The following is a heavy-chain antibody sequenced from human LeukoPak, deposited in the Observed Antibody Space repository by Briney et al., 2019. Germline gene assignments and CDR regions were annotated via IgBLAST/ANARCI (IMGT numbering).Heavy chain of an antibody. J-gene: IGHJ5*02. D-gene: IGHD6-13*01. CDR2: IWYDGSNI. CDR3: ARVTGSSRSGWFDP. CDR1: GFTFSTYG. V-gene: IGHV3-33*01. Sequence: GGSLRLSCAASGFTFSTYGMHWVRQAPGKGLEWVAVIWYDGSNIYYADSVKGRFTISRDNSKNTLYLQMNNLRAEDTAVYYCARVTGSSRSGWFDPWGQGTLVTVSS.